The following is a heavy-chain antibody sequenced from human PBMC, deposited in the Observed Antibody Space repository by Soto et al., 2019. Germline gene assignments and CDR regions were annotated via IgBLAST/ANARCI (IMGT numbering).Heavy chain of an antibody. CDR1: GGTFSSYA. J-gene: IGHJ6*02. CDR2: IIPIFGTA. Sequence: SVKVSCKASGGTFSSYAISWVRQAPGQGLEWMGGIIPIFGTANYAQKFQGRVTITADESTSTAYMELSSLRSEDTAVYYCASHIGYCSGGSCYGHYYYYGMDVWGQGTTVTVSS. CDR3: ASHIGYCSGGSCYGHYYYYGMDV. D-gene: IGHD2-15*01. V-gene: IGHV1-69*13.